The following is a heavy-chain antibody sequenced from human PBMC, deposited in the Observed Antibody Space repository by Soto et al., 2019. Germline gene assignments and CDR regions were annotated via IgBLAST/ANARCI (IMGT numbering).Heavy chain of an antibody. J-gene: IGHJ4*02. Sequence: SETLSFTCAVYGGSFSGYNWSWIRQPPGKGLEWIGEINHSGSTNYNPSLKSRVTISVDTSKNQFSLKLSSVTAADTAVYYCARSLNVAVAGTGYWGQGTLVTVSS. D-gene: IGHD6-19*01. CDR2: INHSGST. CDR3: ARSLNVAVAGTGY. V-gene: IGHV4-34*01. CDR1: GGSFSGYN.